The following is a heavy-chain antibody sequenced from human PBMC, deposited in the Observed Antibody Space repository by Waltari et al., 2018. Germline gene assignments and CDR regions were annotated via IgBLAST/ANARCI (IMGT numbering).Heavy chain of an antibody. V-gene: IGHV1-2*02. CDR1: GYTFTAYY. J-gene: IGHJ4*02. Sequence: QVHLVQSGAEVKQPGASVRVSCKTSGYTFTAYYPHWVRQAPGQGLEWMAWINSNTGDSQSAQTFEGRVTGTRDTSLTTAYLELSGLRSDDTALYYCARETLPGNKIIDYWGQGTLVTVSS. D-gene: IGHD1-1*01. CDR3: ARETLPGNKIIDY. CDR2: INSNTGDS.